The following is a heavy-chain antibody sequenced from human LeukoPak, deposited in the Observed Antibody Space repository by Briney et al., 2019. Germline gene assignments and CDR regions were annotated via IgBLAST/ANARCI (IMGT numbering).Heavy chain of an antibody. CDR1: GFTFSSYG. J-gene: IGHJ6*03. CDR3: AKGGDHGYYYYYMDV. CDR2: ISGSGGST. D-gene: IGHD2-21*02. Sequence: GGSLRLSCAASGFTFSSYGMSWVRQAPGKGLEWVSAISGSGGSTYYADSVKGRFTISRDNTKNTLYLQMNSLRAEDTAVYYCAKGGDHGYYYYYMDVWGKGTTVTVSS. V-gene: IGHV3-23*01.